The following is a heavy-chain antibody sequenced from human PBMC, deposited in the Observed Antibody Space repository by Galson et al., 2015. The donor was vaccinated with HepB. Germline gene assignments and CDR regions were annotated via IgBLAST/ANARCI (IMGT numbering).Heavy chain of an antibody. J-gene: IGHJ4*02. Sequence: SLRLSCAASGFTFSDYYMSWIRQAPGKGLEWVSYISSSSSYTNYADSVKGRFTISRDNAKNSLYLQMNSLRAEDTAVYYCARDTDDYVWGSYRYNDYWGQGTLATVSS. V-gene: IGHV3-11*06. CDR1: GFTFSDYY. D-gene: IGHD3-16*02. CDR2: ISSSSSYT. CDR3: ARDTDDYVWGSYRYNDY.